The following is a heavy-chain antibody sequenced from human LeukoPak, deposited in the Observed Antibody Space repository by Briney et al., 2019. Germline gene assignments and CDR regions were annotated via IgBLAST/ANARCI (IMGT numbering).Heavy chain of an antibody. J-gene: IGHJ4*02. D-gene: IGHD1-26*01. V-gene: IGHV4-4*07. CDR3: ARDGRFPPEVLPRYFDY. Sequence: SETLSLTCTVSGGSISSYYWSWIRQPAGKGLEWIGRIYISGSTNYNPSLKSRVTMSVDTSKNQFSLKLSSVTAADTAVYYCARDGRFPPEVLPRYFDYWGQGTLVTVSS. CDR1: GGSISSYY. CDR2: IYISGST.